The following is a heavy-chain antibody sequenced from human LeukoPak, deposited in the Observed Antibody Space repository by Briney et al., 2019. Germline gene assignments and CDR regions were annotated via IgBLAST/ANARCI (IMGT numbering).Heavy chain of an antibody. Sequence: TGGSLRLSCAASGFTLSSYEMNWVRQAPGKGLEWVSYISSSGSTIYYADSVKGRFTISRDNAKNSLYLQMNSLRAEDTAVYYCARDPYYGGYVVWGQGTLVTVSS. D-gene: IGHD4-17*01. J-gene: IGHJ4*02. V-gene: IGHV3-48*03. CDR1: GFTLSSYE. CDR3: ARDPYYGGYVV. CDR2: ISSSGSTI.